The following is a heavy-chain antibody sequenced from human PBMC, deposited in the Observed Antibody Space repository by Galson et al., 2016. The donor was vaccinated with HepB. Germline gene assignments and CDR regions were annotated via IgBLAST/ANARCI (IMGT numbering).Heavy chain of an antibody. CDR1: GFTFSNAW. J-gene: IGHJ4*02. D-gene: IGHD3-9*01. V-gene: IGHV3-15*01. CDR2: IKSNIDGETI. CDR3: SGRSYDTLIGYWDF. Sequence: SLRLSCAASGFTFSNAWMSWVRQAPGRGLEWVGRIKSNIDGETIDYAAPVKGRCTISRDDSKNTLYLQMNSLKSEDTATYYFSGRSYDTLIGYWDFWAQGTLVTVSS.